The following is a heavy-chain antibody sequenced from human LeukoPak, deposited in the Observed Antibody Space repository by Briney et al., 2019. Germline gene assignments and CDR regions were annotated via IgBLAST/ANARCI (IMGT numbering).Heavy chain of an antibody. V-gene: IGHV2-70*17. Sequence: AGPTLVNPSQTLTLTCTFSGLSLSTSGMCVSWIRQPPEKALKWLAPIDWCGDKFYSTSLKTRLTITKYTSKNQVVLTTANVDPVDTATYYCARGRWYVDYWGRGTLVTVSS. CDR3: ARGRWYVDY. CDR2: IDWCGDK. J-gene: IGHJ4*02. D-gene: IGHD6-13*01. CDR1: GLSLSTSGMC.